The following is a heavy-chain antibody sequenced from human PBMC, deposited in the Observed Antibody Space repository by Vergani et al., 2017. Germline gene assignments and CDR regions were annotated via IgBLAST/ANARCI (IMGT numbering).Heavy chain of an antibody. D-gene: IGHD1-1*01. CDR1: GFTSSYYG. Sequence: SGGGVVQPGRSLRLSCVVSGFTSSYYGMHWVRQAPGKGLEWVAVISYDGTQKYYADSVKGRFTISRDNSKSTLYLQMNSLRTEDTAVYYCATKSCGTPGCQIGYFREWGQGTLVTVSS. CDR3: ATKSCGTPGCQIGYFRE. CDR2: ISYDGTQK. V-gene: IGHV3-30*03. J-gene: IGHJ1*01.